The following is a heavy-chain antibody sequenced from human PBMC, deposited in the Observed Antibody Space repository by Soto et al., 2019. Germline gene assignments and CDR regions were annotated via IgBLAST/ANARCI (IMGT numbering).Heavy chain of an antibody. D-gene: IGHD3-22*01. CDR3: ARPKDYDDCLDL. V-gene: IGHV1-3*04. J-gene: IGHJ4*02. Sequence: QAQLVQSGAEVQKPGASVKVSCKASGYAFTRFTIHWVRQAPGQRLEWMGSINTGNGNTRILQKFQGRVTFTRDTSANTAYMELSSLISEDTAVYYCARPKDYDDCLDLWGQGTLVTVSS. CDR1: GYAFTRFT. CDR2: INTGNGNT.